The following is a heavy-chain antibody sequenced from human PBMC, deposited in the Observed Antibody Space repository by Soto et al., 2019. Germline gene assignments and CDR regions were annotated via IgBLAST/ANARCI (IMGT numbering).Heavy chain of an antibody. CDR3: ATARGYCSSTSCPGAFDI. V-gene: IGHV1-69*02. Sequence: SVKVSCKASGGTFSSYTISWVRHAPGQGLEWMGRIIPILGIANYAQKFQGRVTITADKSTSTAYMELSSLRSEDTAVYYCATARGYCSSTSCPGAFDIWGQGTMVTVSS. J-gene: IGHJ3*02. D-gene: IGHD2-2*01. CDR2: IIPILGIA. CDR1: GGTFSSYT.